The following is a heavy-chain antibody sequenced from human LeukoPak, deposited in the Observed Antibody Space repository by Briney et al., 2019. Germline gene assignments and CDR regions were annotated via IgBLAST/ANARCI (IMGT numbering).Heavy chain of an antibody. V-gene: IGHV3-30*03. CDR1: GFTFSTYS. D-gene: IGHD3-22*01. J-gene: IGHJ4*02. CDR2: ISYDGSNK. CDR3: ARDLTIVSGYPRGSLDY. Sequence: GGSLRLSCAASGFTFSTYSMNWVRQAPGKGLEWVAVISYDGSNKYYADSVKGRFTISRDNSKNTLYLQMNSLRAEDTAVYYCARDLTIVSGYPRGSLDYWGQGTLVTVSS.